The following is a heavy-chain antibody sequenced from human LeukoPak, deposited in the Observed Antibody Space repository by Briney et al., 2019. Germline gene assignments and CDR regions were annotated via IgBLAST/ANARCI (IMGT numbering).Heavy chain of an antibody. CDR3: VRGVYIAAAQYGY. D-gene: IGHD6-13*01. CDR2: IYYSGTT. V-gene: IGHV4-59*01. CDR1: GGSISSYY. J-gene: IGHJ4*02. Sequence: KPSEILSLTCTVSGGSISSYYWSWIRQPPGKGLEWIGYIYYSGTTNYNPSLKSRVTISVDTSKNQFSLKLSSVTAADTAVYYCVRGVYIAAAQYGYWGQGTLVTVSS.